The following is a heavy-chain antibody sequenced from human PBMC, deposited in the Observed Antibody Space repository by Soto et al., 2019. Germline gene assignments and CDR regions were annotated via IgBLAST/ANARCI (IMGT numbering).Heavy chain of an antibody. CDR1: GGSFSGYY. CDR2: INHSGST. CDR3: ARAGTFLWSGYLDY. D-gene: IGHD3-3*01. J-gene: IGHJ4*02. V-gene: IGHV4-34*01. Sequence: QVQLQQWGAGLLKPSETLSLTCAVYGGSFSGYYWSWIRQPPGKGLEWIGEINHSGSTNYNPSLKSRVTISVDTSKNQFSLKLSSVTAADTAVYYCARAGTFLWSGYLDYWGQGTLVTVSS.